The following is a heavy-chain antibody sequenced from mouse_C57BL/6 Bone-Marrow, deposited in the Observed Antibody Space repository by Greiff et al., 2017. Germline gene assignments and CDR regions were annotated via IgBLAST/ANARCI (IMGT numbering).Heavy chain of an antibody. CDR2: IHPNSGST. Sequence: QVQLQQPGAELVKPGASVKLSCKASGYTFTSYWMHWVQQRPGQGLEWIGMIHPNSGSTNYNEKFKSKATLTVDKSSSTAYMQLSSLTSEDSAVYYGARAYYGDDGAWFAYWGQGTLVTVSA. CDR1: GYTFTSYW. CDR3: ARAYYGDDGAWFAY. D-gene: IGHD2-9*01. V-gene: IGHV1-64*01. J-gene: IGHJ3*01.